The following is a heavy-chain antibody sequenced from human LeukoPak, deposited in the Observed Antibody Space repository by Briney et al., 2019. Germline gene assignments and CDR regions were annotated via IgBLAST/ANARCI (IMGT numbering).Heavy chain of an antibody. D-gene: IGHD6-19*01. J-gene: IGHJ4*02. CDR2: IGIRGDT. Sequence: GGSLRLSCAASGFTFIDYDMHWVRQVIGKGLEWVSAIGIRGDTHYSGSVKGRFTISRENAECSLYLQMNSLRAEDTAVYYSARGGIQVSGIDEFDYWGQGTLVTVSS. CDR1: GFTFIDYD. CDR3: ARGGIQVSGIDEFDY. V-gene: IGHV3-13*01.